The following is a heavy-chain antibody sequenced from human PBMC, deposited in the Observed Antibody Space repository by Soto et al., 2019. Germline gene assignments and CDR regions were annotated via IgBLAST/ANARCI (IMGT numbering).Heavy chain of an antibody. J-gene: IGHJ4*02. Sequence: SAKVSFKASCYTFTSYGISWVRQAPGQGLEWMGWISAYNGNTNYAQKLQGRVTMTTDTSTSTAYMELRSLRSDDTAVYYCARCRAAYSYFDYWGQGTLVTVS. CDR1: CYTFTSYG. V-gene: IGHV1-18*01. D-gene: IGHD6-25*01. CDR2: ISAYNGNT. CDR3: ARCRAAYSYFDY.